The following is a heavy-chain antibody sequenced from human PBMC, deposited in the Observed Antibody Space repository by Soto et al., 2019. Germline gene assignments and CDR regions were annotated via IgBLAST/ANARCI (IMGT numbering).Heavy chain of an antibody. V-gene: IGHV4-39*01. D-gene: IGHD3-22*01. CDR3: ARMYYYDSSGYYYGDWYFDL. J-gene: IGHJ2*01. CDR2: IYYSGST. CDR1: GGSISSSSYY. Sequence: QLQLQESGPGLVKPSETLSLTCTVSGGSISSSSYYWGWIRQPPGKGLEWIGSIYYSGSTYYNPSLKSRVTISVDTSKNQFSLKLSSVTAADTAVYYCARMYYYDSSGYYYGDWYFDLWGRGTLVTVSS.